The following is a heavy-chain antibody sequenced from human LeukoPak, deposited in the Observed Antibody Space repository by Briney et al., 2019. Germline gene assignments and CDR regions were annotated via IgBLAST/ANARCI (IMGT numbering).Heavy chain of an antibody. Sequence: KCSETLSLTCTVSGVSINSHYWSWIRQPPGKGLEWIGFIYDSGSANYKSSLKSRVTMTVDTSKNQFSLKLNSVSAADTAVYYCARVLRNYYHMDVWGKGTTVTVSS. V-gene: IGHV4-59*11. CDR3: ARVLRNYYHMDV. CDR2: IYDSGSA. J-gene: IGHJ6*03. D-gene: IGHD3-3*01. CDR1: GVSINSHY.